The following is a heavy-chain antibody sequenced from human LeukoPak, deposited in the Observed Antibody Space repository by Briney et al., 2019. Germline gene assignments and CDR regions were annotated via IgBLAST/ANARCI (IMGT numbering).Heavy chain of an antibody. D-gene: IGHD5-24*01. Sequence: ASVKVSCKASGYTFTSYDINWVRQATGQGLEWMGWMNPNSGNTGYAQKFQGRVTMTRNTSISTAYMELSSLRSEDTAVYYCARMTMSGRDNWFDPWGQGTLVTVSS. J-gene: IGHJ5*02. V-gene: IGHV1-8*01. CDR2: MNPNSGNT. CDR1: GYTFTSYD. CDR3: ARMTMSGRDNWFDP.